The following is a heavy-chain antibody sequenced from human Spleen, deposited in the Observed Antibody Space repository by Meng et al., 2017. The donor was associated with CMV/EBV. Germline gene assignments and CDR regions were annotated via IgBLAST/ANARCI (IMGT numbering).Heavy chain of an antibody. V-gene: IGHV1-46*01. CDR3: ARDFLTMVRGAHNWFDP. CDR1: YTFTSYY. CDR2: INPSGGSK. D-gene: IGHD3-10*01. J-gene: IGHJ5*02. Sequence: YTFTSYYMHWVRQAPGQGLEWMGIINPSGGSKSYAQKFQGRVTMTRDTSTSTVYMELSSLRSEDTAVYYCARDFLTMVRGAHNWFDPWGQGTLVTVSS.